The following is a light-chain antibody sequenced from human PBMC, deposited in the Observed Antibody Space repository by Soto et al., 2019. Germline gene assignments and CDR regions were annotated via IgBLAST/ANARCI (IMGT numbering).Light chain of an antibody. V-gene: IGLV2-14*01. CDR2: EVS. J-gene: IGLJ3*02. CDR3: SSYTTSSAWV. CDR1: SSDVGGYNY. Sequence: QSALTQPASVSGSPGQSITISYTGTSSDVGGYNYVSWYQQHPGKAPKLIIYEVSNRPSGVSNRFSGSKSGNTASLTISGLQAEDEADYYCSSYTTSSAWVFGGGTKVTVL.